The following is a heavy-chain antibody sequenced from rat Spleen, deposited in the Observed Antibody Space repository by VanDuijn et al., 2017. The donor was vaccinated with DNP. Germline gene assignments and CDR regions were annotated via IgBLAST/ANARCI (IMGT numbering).Heavy chain of an antibody. CDR1: GFTFSSYW. CDR2: INTDGGST. CDR3: VGRPPPTRGPFDY. V-gene: IGHV5-58*01. J-gene: IGHJ2*01. D-gene: IGHD1-4*01. Sequence: EVQLVETGGGLVQPGRSLKLSCVASGFTFSSYWMYWIRQAPGKGLEWVSSINTDGGSTYYPDSVKGRFTISRDNAKSTLYLQMDSLRSEDTATYYCVGRPPPTRGPFDYWGQGVTVTVSS.